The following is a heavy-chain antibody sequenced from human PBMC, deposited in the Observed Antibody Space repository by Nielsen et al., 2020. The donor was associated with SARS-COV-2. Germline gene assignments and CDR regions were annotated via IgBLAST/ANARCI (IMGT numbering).Heavy chain of an antibody. CDR1: GFTFDDYA. CDR3: AKDIGGVRGSLGY. D-gene: IGHD3-10*01. Sequence: SLKISCAASGFTFDDYAMHWVRQAPGKGLEWVSGISWNSGSIGYADSVKGRFTISRDNAKNSLYLQMSSLRAEDTALYYCAKDIGGVRGSLGYWGQGTLVTVSS. J-gene: IGHJ4*02. CDR2: ISWNSGSI. V-gene: IGHV3-9*01.